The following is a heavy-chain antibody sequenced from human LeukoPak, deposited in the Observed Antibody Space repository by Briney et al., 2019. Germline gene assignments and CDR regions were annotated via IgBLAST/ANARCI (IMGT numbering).Heavy chain of an antibody. V-gene: IGHV3-11*01. CDR2: ISSSGSTI. CDR3: AKAPLPPYWVFDY. CDR1: GFTFSDYY. Sequence: KAGGSLRLSCAASGFTFSDYYMSWIRQAPGKGLEWVSYISSSGSTIYYADSVKGRFTISRDNAKNSLYLQMNSLRAEDTAVYYCAKAPLPPYWVFDYWGQGTLVTVSS. D-gene: IGHD2-8*02. J-gene: IGHJ4*02.